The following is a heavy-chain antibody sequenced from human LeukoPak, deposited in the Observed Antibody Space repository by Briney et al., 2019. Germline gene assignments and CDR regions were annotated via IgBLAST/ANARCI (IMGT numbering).Heavy chain of an antibody. CDR2: IYYSGNT. CDR1: GGSISSTTYY. Sequence: SETLSLTCIVSGGSISSTTYYWGWIRQPPGKRLEWIGSIYYSGNTYHNPSLKSRVNISIDTSKNQFSLNLNSVTAADTALYAGARHYLGGSYPDYINHWGQGTLVTVSS. CDR3: ARHYLGGSYPDYINH. V-gene: IGHV4-39*01. D-gene: IGHD1-26*01. J-gene: IGHJ4*02.